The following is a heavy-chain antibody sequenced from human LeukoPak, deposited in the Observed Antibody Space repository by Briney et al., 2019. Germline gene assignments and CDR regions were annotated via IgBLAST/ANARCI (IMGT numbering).Heavy chain of an antibody. Sequence: GGSLRVSCAASGFTFSSYAMSWVRQAPGKGLEWVSTISGGGDSTYYADSVKGRFTISRDNSKNTLSLQMNSLRAEDTAVYYCAKTPTVTPNYYYYYMDVWGKGTTVTVSS. CDR1: GFTFSSYA. CDR2: ISGGGDST. V-gene: IGHV3-23*01. D-gene: IGHD4-11*01. CDR3: AKTPTVTPNYYYYYMDV. J-gene: IGHJ6*03.